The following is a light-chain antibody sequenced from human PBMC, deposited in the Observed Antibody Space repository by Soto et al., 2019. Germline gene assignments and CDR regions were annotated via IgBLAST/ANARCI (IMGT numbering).Light chain of an antibody. CDR1: QGISNY. CDR3: QKYNSAPALT. Sequence: DIQMTQSPSSLSASVGDRVTITCRASQGISNYLAWYQQKPGKVPKLLIYAASTLQSGVPSRFSVSGSVTDFTLTISSLQPEDVATYYCQKYNSAPALTFGGGTKVEIK. CDR2: AAS. V-gene: IGKV1-27*01. J-gene: IGKJ4*01.